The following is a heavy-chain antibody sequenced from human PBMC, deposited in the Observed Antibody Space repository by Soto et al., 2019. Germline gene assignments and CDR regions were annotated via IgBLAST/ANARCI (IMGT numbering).Heavy chain of an antibody. D-gene: IGHD2-21*02. V-gene: IGHV1-2*02. J-gene: IGHJ6*02. CDR3: ARAYCGGDCYSYYYYYYGMDV. CDR1: GYTFTGYY. Sequence: ASVKVSCKASGYTFTGYYMHWVRQAPGQGLEWMGWTNPNSGGTNYAQKFQGRVTMTRDTSISTAYMELSRLRSDDTAVYYCARAYCGGDCYSYYYYYYGMDVWGQGTTVTVSS. CDR2: TNPNSGGT.